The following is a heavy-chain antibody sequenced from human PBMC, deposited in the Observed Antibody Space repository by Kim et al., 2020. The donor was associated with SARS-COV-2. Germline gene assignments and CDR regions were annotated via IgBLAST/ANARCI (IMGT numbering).Heavy chain of an antibody. D-gene: IGHD3-16*01. Sequence: GGSLRLSCATSGFTFSAYDMNWVRQAPGKGLEWLSFITKTSSTIYYADSVKGRFTISRDNAKNSLYLQMSSLTDEDTAVYFCVRDRWGGAFDIWPRDPGHRLF. CDR1: GFTFSAYD. V-gene: IGHV3-48*02. J-gene: IGHJ3*02. CDR2: ITKTSSTI. CDR3: VRDRWGGAFDI.